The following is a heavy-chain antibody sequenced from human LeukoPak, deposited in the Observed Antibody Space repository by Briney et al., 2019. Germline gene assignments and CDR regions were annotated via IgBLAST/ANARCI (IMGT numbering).Heavy chain of an antibody. CDR1: GGSFSGYY. Sequence: PSETLSLTCAVYGGSFSGYYWSWIRQPPGKGLEWIGEINHSGSTNYNPSLKSRVTISVDTSKNQFSLKLSSVTAADTAVYYCAREEYPNALDIWGQGTMVTVSS. CDR3: AREEYPNALDI. D-gene: IGHD2/OR15-2a*01. CDR2: INHSGST. V-gene: IGHV4-34*01. J-gene: IGHJ3*02.